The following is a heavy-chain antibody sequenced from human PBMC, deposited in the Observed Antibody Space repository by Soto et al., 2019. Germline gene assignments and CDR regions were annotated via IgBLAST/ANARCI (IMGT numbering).Heavy chain of an antibody. J-gene: IGHJ6*02. CDR1: GGSISGYY. CDR3: ARDLWGYCGTDCYPLDV. Sequence: SETLSLTCTVSGGSISGYYWSWTRQPPGKGLEWIGYMYNTGSTVYNPSFKSRVTISVDTSKNQFSLKLNSATAADTAVYYCARDLWGYCGTDCYPLDVWGQGTTVTVS. D-gene: IGHD2-21*02. CDR2: MYNTGST. V-gene: IGHV4-59*01.